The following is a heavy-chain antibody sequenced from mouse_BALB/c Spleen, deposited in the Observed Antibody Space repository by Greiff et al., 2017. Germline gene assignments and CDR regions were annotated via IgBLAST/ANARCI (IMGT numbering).Heavy chain of an antibody. V-gene: IGHV1-47*01. J-gene: IGHJ2*01. CDR2: FHPSNDDT. CDR1: GYTFKTSP. D-gene: IGHD2-4*01. CDR3: ARGYYDYLFDY. Sequence: VQLQESGAELVKPGASVKLSCKASGYTFKTSPIEWMKQNHGKSLEWIGNFHPSNDDTKYNEKFKGKAKLTVEKSSSTVYLELSRLTSDDSAVYYCARGYYDYLFDYWGQGTTLTVSA.